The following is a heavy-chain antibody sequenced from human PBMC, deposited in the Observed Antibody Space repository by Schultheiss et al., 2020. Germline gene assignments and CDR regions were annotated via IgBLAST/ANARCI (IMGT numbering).Heavy chain of an antibody. CDR2: INPNSGGT. Sequence: ASVTVSFKASGYTFTGYYMHWVRQAPGQGLEWMGWINPNSGGTNYAQKFQGRVTMTRDTSISTAYMELSRLRSDDTAVYYCARYCSGGSCYKGFDYWGQGTLV. V-gene: IGHV1-2*02. CDR3: ARYCSGGSCYKGFDY. D-gene: IGHD2-15*01. CDR1: GYTFTGYY. J-gene: IGHJ4*02.